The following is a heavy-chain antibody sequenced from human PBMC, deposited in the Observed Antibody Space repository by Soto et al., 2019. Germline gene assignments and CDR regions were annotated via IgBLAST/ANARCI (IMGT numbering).Heavy chain of an antibody. CDR2: VSSTGST. J-gene: IGHJ4*02. D-gene: IGHD3-22*01. Sequence: SETLSLTCTVSGASITQYYWNWIRQSPGKGLEWIVSVSSTGSTVYNPSLTSRVTVSLDTSKNQFSLTLNSVTAADTAVYYYDSSGYPPLLNWGQGTLVTVSS. V-gene: IGHV4-59*01. CDR1: GASITQYY. CDR3: DSSGYPPLLN.